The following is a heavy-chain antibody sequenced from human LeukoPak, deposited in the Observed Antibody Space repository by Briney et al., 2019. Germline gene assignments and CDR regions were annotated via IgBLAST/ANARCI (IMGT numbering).Heavy chain of an antibody. CDR2: IYYSGST. V-gene: IGHV4-39*07. D-gene: IGHD3-3*01. CDR1: GGSISSSSYY. CDR3: ARGSITIFGADAFDI. J-gene: IGHJ3*02. Sequence: PSETLSLTCTVSGGSISSSSYYWGWIRQPPGKGLEWIGSIYYSGSTYYNPSLKSRVTISVDRSKNQFSLKLSSVTAADTAVYYCARGSITIFGADAFDIWGQGTMVTVSS.